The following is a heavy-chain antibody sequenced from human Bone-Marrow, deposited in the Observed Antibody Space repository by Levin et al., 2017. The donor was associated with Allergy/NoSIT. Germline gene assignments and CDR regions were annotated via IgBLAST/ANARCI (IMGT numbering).Heavy chain of an antibody. Sequence: GGSLRLSCAASGFTFSSYGMHWVRQAPGKGLEWVAVISYDGSNKYYADSVKGRFTISRDNSKNTLYLQMNSLRAEDTAVYYCAKDHGDYWGQGTLVTVSS. CDR3: AKDHGDY. J-gene: IGHJ4*02. CDR2: ISYDGSNK. V-gene: IGHV3-30*18. CDR1: GFTFSSYG.